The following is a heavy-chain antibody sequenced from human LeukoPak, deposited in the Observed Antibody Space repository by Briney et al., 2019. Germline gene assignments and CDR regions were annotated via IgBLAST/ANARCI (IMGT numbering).Heavy chain of an antibody. D-gene: IGHD3-10*01. Sequence: GGSLRLSCAVSGFTVSGNYMTWVRQAPGKGLEWVSGINWNGGSTGYADSVKGRFTISRDNAKNSLYLQMNSLRAEDTALYHCARASGEYYFDYWGQGTLVTVSS. V-gene: IGHV3-20*01. CDR2: INWNGGST. CDR3: ARASGEYYFDY. CDR1: GFTVSGNY. J-gene: IGHJ4*02.